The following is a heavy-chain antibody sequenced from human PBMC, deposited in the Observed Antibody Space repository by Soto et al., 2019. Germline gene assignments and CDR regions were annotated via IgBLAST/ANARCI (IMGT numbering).Heavy chain of an antibody. Sequence: SVKVSCKASGGTFSSYAISWVRQAPGQGLEWMGGIIPIFGTANYAQKFQGRVTITADESTSTAYMELSSLRSEDTAMYYCARSLAYCTGGTCYKGYGMDVWGQGTTVTVSS. V-gene: IGHV1-69*13. CDR2: IIPIFGTA. D-gene: IGHD2-8*02. CDR3: ARSLAYCTGGTCYKGYGMDV. J-gene: IGHJ6*02. CDR1: GGTFSSYA.